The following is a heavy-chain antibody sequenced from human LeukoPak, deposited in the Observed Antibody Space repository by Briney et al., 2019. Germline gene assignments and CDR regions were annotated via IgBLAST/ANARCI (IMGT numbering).Heavy chain of an antibody. CDR3: ARAPYYDFWRGAARSYYNGMDV. D-gene: IGHD3-3*01. Sequence: RTSETLSLTCAVYGGSFSGYYWSWIRQPPGKGLEWIGEINHSGSTNYNPSLKSRVTISVDTSKNQFSLKLSSVTAADTAVYYCARAPYYDFWRGAARSYYNGMDVWGQGTTVTVSS. CDR1: GGSFSGYY. V-gene: IGHV4-34*01. CDR2: INHSGST. J-gene: IGHJ6*02.